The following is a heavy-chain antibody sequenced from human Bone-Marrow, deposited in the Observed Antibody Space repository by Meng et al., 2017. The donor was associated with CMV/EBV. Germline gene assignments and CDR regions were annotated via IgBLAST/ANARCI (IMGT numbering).Heavy chain of an antibody. CDR1: GGSVSSGSYY. D-gene: IGHD1-1*01. CDR2: IYYSGST. V-gene: IGHV4-61*01. J-gene: IGHJ6*02. Sequence: SETLSLTCTVSGGSVSSGSYYWSWIRQPPGKGLEWIGYIYYSGSTNYNPSLKSRVTISVDTSKNQFSLKLSSVTAADTAVYYCARMYNWNDVGYYGMDVWGQGTTVTVYS. CDR3: ARMYNWNDVGYYGMDV.